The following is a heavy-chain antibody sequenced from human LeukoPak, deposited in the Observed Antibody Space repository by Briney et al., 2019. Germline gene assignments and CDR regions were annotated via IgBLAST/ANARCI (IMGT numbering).Heavy chain of an antibody. V-gene: IGHV3-23*01. J-gene: IGHJ6*02. CDR2: ISGSGGST. CDR1: GFTFSSYA. D-gene: IGHD2-15*01. CDR3: AKRFVVAATISYYYYGMDV. Sequence: GGSLRLSCAASGFTFSSYAMSWVRQAPGKGLEWVSAISGSGGSTYYADSVKGRFTISRDNSKNTLYLQMNSLRAEDTAVYYCAKRFVVAATISYYYYGMDVWGQGTTVTVS.